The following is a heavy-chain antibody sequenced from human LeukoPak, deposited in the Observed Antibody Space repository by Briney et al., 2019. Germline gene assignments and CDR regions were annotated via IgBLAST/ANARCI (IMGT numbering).Heavy chain of an antibody. Sequence: PGRSLRLSCAASGFTFSSCGMHWVRQAPGKGLEWVAVMAYEGSNKYYADSVKGRFTISRDNSKNTLYLQMNSLRAEDTAVYYCAREKAYYESSGSNYYYYYMDVWGKGTTVTVSS. CDR2: MAYEGSNK. CDR3: AREKAYYESSGSNYYYYYMDV. V-gene: IGHV3-30*03. CDR1: GFTFSSCG. J-gene: IGHJ6*03. D-gene: IGHD3-22*01.